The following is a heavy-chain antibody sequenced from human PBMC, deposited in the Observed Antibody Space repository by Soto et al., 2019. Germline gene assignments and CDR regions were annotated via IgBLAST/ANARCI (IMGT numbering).Heavy chain of an antibody. D-gene: IGHD3-22*01. CDR2: ISSSSSYI. Sequence: EVQLVESGGGLVKPGGSLRLSCAASGFTFSSYSMNWVRQAPGKGLEWVSSISSSSSYIYYADSVKGRFTISRDNAKNSLYLQMNSLRAEDTAVYYCAREGGVGYYDSSGYYSYYYGMDVWGQGTTVTVSS. CDR1: GFTFSSYS. V-gene: IGHV3-21*01. CDR3: AREGGVGYYDSSGYYSYYYGMDV. J-gene: IGHJ6*02.